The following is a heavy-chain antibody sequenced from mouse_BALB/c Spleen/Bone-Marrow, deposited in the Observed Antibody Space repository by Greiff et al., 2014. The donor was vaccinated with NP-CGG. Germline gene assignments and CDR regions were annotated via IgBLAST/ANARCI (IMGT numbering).Heavy chain of an antibody. CDR1: GFNIKDTY. V-gene: IGHV14-3*02. J-gene: IGHJ3*01. CDR2: IDPANGNT. CDR3: ATYYRYDRRFAY. D-gene: IGHD2-14*01. Sequence: VQLKESGAELVKPGASVKLSCTASGFNIKDTYMHWVKQRPEQGLEWIGWIDPANGNTKYDPKFQGKATITADTSSNTAYLQLSSLTSEDTAVYYCATYYRYDRRFAYWGQGTLVTVSA.